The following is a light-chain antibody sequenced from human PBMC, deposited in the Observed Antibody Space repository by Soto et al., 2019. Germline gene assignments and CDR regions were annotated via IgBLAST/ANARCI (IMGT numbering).Light chain of an antibody. CDR1: QSISSW. V-gene: IGKV1-5*03. J-gene: IGKJ1*01. Sequence: DIQMTQSPSTLSASVGDRVTITCRASQSISSWLAWYQQKPGKAPKLLIYKASSLESGVPSRFIGSGSWTEFTLTISSLQAEDFATYYCQQYNSYSRTFGQGTKVEIK. CDR3: QQYNSYSRT. CDR2: KAS.